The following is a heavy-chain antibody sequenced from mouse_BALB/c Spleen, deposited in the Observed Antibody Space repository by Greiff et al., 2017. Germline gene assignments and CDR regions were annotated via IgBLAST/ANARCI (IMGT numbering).Heavy chain of an antibody. J-gene: IGHJ1*01. V-gene: IGHV5-6-5*01. D-gene: IGHD1-1*01. Sequence: EVQVVESGGGLVKPGGSLKLSCAASGFTFSSYAMSWVRQTPEKRLEWVASISSGGSTYYPDSVKGRFTISRDNARNILYLQMSSLRSEDTAMYYCARGGYYYGSRGYFDVWGAGTTVTVSS. CDR1: GFTFSSYA. CDR3: ARGGYYYGSRGYFDV. CDR2: ISSGGST.